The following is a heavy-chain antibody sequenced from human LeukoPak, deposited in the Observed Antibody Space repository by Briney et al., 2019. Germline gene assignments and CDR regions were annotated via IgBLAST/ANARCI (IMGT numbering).Heavy chain of an antibody. CDR1: GYTFTSYY. CDR3: ARVLGARWFGEFFWGSGYYYYYYMDV. Sequence: ASVKVSCKASGYTFTSYYMHWVRQAPGQGLEWMGIINPSGGSTSYAQKFQGRVTMTRDTSASTAYMELSSLRSEDTAVYYCARVLGARWFGEFFWGSGYYYYYYMDVWGKGTTVTVSS. V-gene: IGHV1-46*01. J-gene: IGHJ6*03. D-gene: IGHD3-10*01. CDR2: INPSGGST.